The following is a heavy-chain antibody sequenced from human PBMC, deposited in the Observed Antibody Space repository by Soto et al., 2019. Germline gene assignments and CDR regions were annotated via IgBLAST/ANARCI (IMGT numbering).Heavy chain of an antibody. J-gene: IGHJ4*02. CDR3: AKDLRTYYDSSIDY. CDR1: GFTFSSYG. Sequence: GGSLRLSCAASGFTFSSYGMHWVRQAPGKGLEWVAIISYDGSNKYYADSVKGRFTISRDNSKNTLYLQMNSLRAEDTAVYYCAKDLRTYYDSSIDYWGQGTLVTVSS. CDR2: ISYDGSNK. V-gene: IGHV3-30*18. D-gene: IGHD3-22*01.